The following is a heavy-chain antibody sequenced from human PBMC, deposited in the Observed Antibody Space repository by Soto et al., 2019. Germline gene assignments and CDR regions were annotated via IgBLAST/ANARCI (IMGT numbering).Heavy chain of an antibody. J-gene: IGHJ6*03. Sequence: EVQLLESGGGLVQPGGSLRLSCAASGFTFSTYAMSWVRQAPGKGLEWVSTISGSGGSTYYADSVKGRFTISRDNSKNTLYLQMSSLRAEDTAVYYCAKGRAFGYYYMDVWGKGTTVTVSS. V-gene: IGHV3-23*01. D-gene: IGHD3-10*01. CDR2: ISGSGGST. CDR3: AKGRAFGYYYMDV. CDR1: GFTFSTYA.